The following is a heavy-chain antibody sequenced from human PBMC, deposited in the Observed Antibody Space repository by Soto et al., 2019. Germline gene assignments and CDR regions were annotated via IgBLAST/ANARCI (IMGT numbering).Heavy chain of an antibody. Sequence: ASVKVSCKASGYTFTSYGISWVRQAPGQGLEWMGWISAYNGNTNYAQKLQGRVTMTTDTSTSTAYMELRSLRSDDTAVYYCARPACSSTSCSDAFDIWGQGTMVTVSS. CDR1: GYTFTSYG. CDR2: ISAYNGNT. D-gene: IGHD2-2*01. CDR3: ARPACSSTSCSDAFDI. V-gene: IGHV1-18*01. J-gene: IGHJ3*02.